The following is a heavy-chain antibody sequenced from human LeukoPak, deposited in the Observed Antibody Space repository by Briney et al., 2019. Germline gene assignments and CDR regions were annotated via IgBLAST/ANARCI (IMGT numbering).Heavy chain of an antibody. Sequence: SVKVSCKASGGTFSSYAISWVRQAPGQGLEWMGGIIPIFGTANYAQKFQGRVTITADESTSTAYMELSSLRSEDTAVYYCARDYTVSRYYYFYGMDVWGQGTTVTVSS. CDR3: ARDYTVSRYYYFYGMDV. D-gene: IGHD3-16*01. J-gene: IGHJ6*02. CDR1: GGTFSSYA. V-gene: IGHV1-69*13. CDR2: IIPIFGTA.